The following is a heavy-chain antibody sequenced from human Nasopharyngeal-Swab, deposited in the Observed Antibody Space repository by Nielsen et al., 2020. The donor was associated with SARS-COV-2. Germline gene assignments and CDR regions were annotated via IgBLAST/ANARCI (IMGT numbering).Heavy chain of an antibody. CDR3: ARVSGGDCYSFCYYYYYMDV. Sequence: GGSLRLSCAASGFTFSSYWMHWVRQAPGKGLVWVSRINSDGSSTSYADSVKGRFTISRDNAKNTLYLQMNSLRAEDTAVYYCARVSGGDCYSFCYYYYYMDVWGKGTTVTVSS. CDR2: INSDGSST. D-gene: IGHD2-21*02. J-gene: IGHJ6*03. V-gene: IGHV3-74*01. CDR1: GFTFSSYW.